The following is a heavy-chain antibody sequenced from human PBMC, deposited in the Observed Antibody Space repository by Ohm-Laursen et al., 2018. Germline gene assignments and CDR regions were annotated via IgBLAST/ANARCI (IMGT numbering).Heavy chain of an antibody. CDR1: GFTFSSFA. V-gene: IGHV3-23*01. J-gene: IGHJ4*02. CDR2: ISVSGDAT. CDR3: ARTWSWGWLQSQYYFDY. Sequence: SLRLSCAASGFTFSSFAMSWVRQAPGKGLQWVSGISVSGDATYSPDSVKGRFTISRDNAKNSLYLQMNSLRAEDTAVYYCARTWSWGWLQSQYYFDYWGQGTLVTVSS. D-gene: IGHD5-24*01.